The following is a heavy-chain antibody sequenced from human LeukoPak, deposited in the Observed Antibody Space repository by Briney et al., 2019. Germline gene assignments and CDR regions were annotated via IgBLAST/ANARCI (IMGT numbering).Heavy chain of an antibody. CDR1: GFTFSSYG. CDR3: ARRAGDYSHPYDY. CDR2: IYSGGST. V-gene: IGHV3-53*01. D-gene: IGHD3-22*01. Sequence: GGSLRLSCAASGFTFSSYGMSWVRQTPGKGLEWVSFIYSGGSTHYSDSVKGRFTISRDNSKNTLYLQMNSLRAEDTAVYYCARRAGDYSHPYDYWGQGTLVTVSS. J-gene: IGHJ4*02.